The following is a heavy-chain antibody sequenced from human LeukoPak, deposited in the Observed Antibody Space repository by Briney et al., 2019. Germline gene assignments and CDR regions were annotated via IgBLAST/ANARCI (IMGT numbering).Heavy chain of an antibody. D-gene: IGHD3-10*01. Sequence: ASVKVSCKASGYTFTGYYKHWVRQAPGQGLEWMGWINPNSGGTNYAQKFQGRVTMTRDTSISTAYMELSRLRSEDTAVYYCARGVSRMVRGIRDYYYYMDVWGKGTTVTVSS. V-gene: IGHV1-2*02. CDR3: ARGVSRMVRGIRDYYYYMDV. CDR2: INPNSGGT. J-gene: IGHJ6*03. CDR1: GYTFTGYY.